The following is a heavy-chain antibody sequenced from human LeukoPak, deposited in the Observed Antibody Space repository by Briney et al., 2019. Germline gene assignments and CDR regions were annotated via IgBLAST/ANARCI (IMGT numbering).Heavy chain of an antibody. J-gene: IGHJ3*02. V-gene: IGHV4-59*01. CDR1: SGSISNYY. CDR2: IYYSGST. D-gene: IGHD4-17*01. Sequence: SETLSLTCTVSSGSISNYYWSWIRQSPGKGLEWIGYIYYSGSTNYNPSLKSRVTISVDTSKNQFSLRLSSVTAADTAVYYCARDSTVTFAFDIWGQGTMVTVSS. CDR3: ARDSTVTFAFDI.